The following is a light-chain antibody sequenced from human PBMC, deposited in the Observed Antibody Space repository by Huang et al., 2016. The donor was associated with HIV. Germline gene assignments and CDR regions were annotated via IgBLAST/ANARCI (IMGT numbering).Light chain of an antibody. Sequence: DIVMTQSPDSLAVSLGEAATLTCRSSQSVLSSATNKNYLAWVQQKSGQSPKLLMFWASTREAGVPDRFSCSGSGTHFTLTINNVKTEDVAIYYCQQYYTSPQTFGPGTRVEI. CDR1: QSVLSSATNKNY. CDR2: WAS. J-gene: IGKJ1*01. CDR3: QQYYTSPQT. V-gene: IGKV4-1*01.